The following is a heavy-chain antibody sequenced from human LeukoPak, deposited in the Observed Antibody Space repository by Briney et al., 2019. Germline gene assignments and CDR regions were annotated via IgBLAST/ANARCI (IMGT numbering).Heavy chain of an antibody. J-gene: IGHJ6*03. CDR1: GGSISSGDYY. D-gene: IGHD3-3*01. CDR2: IYFSGST. CDR3: ARDGSGYYYNYYYMDV. Sequence: SQTLSLTCTVSGGSISSGDYYWSWIRQHPGKGLEWIGYIYFSGSTYYNPSLKSRVTISVDTSKNQFSLKLSSVTAADTAVYYCARDGSGYYYNYYYMDVWGKGTTVTVSS. V-gene: IGHV4-31*03.